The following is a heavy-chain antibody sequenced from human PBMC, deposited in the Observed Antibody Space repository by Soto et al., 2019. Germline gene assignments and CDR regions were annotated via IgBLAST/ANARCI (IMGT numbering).Heavy chain of an antibody. CDR2: IYHSGST. J-gene: IGHJ1*01. Sequence: SETLSLTCAVSGGSISSGGYSWSWIRQPPGKGLEWIGYIYHSGSTYYNPSLKSRVTISVDRSKNQFSLKLSSVTAADTAVYYWARRPSNYYDSSVYPFQPGGRGPLVTVPS. CDR1: GGSISSGGYS. CDR3: ARRPSNYYDSSVYPFQP. V-gene: IGHV4-30-2*01. D-gene: IGHD3-22*01.